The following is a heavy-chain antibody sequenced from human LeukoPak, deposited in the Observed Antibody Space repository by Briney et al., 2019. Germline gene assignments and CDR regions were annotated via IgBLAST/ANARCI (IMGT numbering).Heavy chain of an antibody. J-gene: IGHJ4*02. CDR3: AKRGYNYDYDY. V-gene: IGHV3-33*08. D-gene: IGHD5-18*01. CDR1: GFTFSSYG. Sequence: GGSLRLSCAASGFTFSSYGMSWVRQAPGKGLEWVAVIWYDGSNKYYADSVKGRFTISRDNSKNTLYLQMNSLRAEDTAVYYCAKRGYNYDYDYWGQGTLVTVSS. CDR2: IWYDGSNK.